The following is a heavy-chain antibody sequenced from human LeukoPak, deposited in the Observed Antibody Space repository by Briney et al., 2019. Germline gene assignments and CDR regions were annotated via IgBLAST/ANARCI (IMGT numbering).Heavy chain of an antibody. J-gene: IGHJ6*02. CDR1: GGTFSSYA. Sequence: SVKVSCKASGGTFSSYAISWVRQAPGQGLEWMGGIIPILGTASYAQKFQGRVTITADESTSTAYMELSSLRSEDTAVYYCARDYRKLDYYGMDVWGQGTTVTVSS. CDR3: ARDYRKLDYYGMDV. V-gene: IGHV1-69*13. D-gene: IGHD1-14*01. CDR2: IIPILGTA.